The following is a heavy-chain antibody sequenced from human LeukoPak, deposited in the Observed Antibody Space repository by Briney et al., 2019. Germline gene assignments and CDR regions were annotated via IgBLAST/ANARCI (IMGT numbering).Heavy chain of an antibody. V-gene: IGHV3-33*01. CDR1: GFTFSSYG. CDR2: LYFDGIIK. D-gene: IGHD3-10*01. CDR3: ARDRGTTVIRGIITPGLFDY. J-gene: IGHJ4*02. Sequence: GRSLRLSCAASGFTFSSYGMHWVRQAPGKGLEWVALLYFDGIIKYYADSVKGRFTISRDNSKNTVYLQMNSLRAEDTAVYHCARDRGTTVIRGIITPGLFDYWGQGTLVTVSS.